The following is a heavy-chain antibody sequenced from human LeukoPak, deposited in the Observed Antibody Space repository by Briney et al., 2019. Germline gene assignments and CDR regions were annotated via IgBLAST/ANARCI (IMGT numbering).Heavy chain of an antibody. J-gene: IGHJ4*02. V-gene: IGHV3-30*02. CDR1: GFTFSSYG. D-gene: IGHD3-10*01. CDR2: IRYDGSNK. Sequence: PGGSLRLSCAASGFTFSSYGIHWVRQAPGKGLEWVAFIRYDGSNKYYADSVKGRFTISRDNSKNTLYLQMNSLRAEDTAVYYCAKEGGVRPTYYFDYWGQGTLVTVSS. CDR3: AKEGGVRPTYYFDY.